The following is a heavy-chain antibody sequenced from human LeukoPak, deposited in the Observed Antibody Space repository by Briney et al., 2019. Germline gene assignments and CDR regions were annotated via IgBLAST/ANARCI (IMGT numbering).Heavy chain of an antibody. Sequence: ASVKVSCKASGGTFSSYAISWVRQAPGQGLEWMGGIIPIFGTANYAQKFQGRVTITADESTSTAYMELSSLRSEDTAVYYCARDPAIPHCYYYYGMDVWGQGTTVTVSS. CDR2: IIPIFGTA. CDR1: GGTFSSYA. J-gene: IGHJ6*02. V-gene: IGHV1-69*13. D-gene: IGHD2-2*02. CDR3: ARDPAIPHCYYYYGMDV.